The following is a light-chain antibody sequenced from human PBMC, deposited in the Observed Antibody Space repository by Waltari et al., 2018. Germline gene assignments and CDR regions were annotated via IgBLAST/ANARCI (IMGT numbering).Light chain of an antibody. Sequence: EIVLTQSPGTLFLSPGEGATISCRASQSVSRTLVWYQQKPGQAPRLLIYGASSRATGIPDRFSGSGSGTDFSLTISRLEPDDSAVYFCQHYVSLPATFGQGTKVEIK. CDR1: QSVSRT. J-gene: IGKJ1*01. CDR3: QHYVSLPAT. CDR2: GAS. V-gene: IGKV3-20*01.